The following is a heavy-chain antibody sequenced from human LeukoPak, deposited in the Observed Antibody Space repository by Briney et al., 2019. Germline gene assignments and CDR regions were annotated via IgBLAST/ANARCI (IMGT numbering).Heavy chain of an antibody. CDR3: VRRRGYCGGDCYSDYFDY. CDR1: GYTFTSYY. D-gene: IGHD2-21*02. V-gene: IGHV1-2*02. J-gene: IGHJ4*02. Sequence: WASVKVSCKASGYTFTSYYMHWVRQAPGQGLEWMGWINPNSGGTNYAQKFQGRVTMTRDTSTSIVYMELSSLRSEDTAVYYCVRRRGYCGGDCYSDYFDYWGQGTLVTVSS. CDR2: INPNSGGT.